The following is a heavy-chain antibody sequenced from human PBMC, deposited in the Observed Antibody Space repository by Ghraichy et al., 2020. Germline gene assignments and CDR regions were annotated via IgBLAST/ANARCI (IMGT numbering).Heavy chain of an antibody. CDR2: ISGDGGST. Sequence: LSLTCAASGFTFDDYAMHWVRQAPGKGLEWVSLISGDGGSTYYADSVKGRFTISRDNSKNSLYLQMNSLRTEDTALYYCAKAPRTQHGSFYFDYWGQGTLVTVSS. D-gene: IGHD6-13*01. CDR3: AKAPRTQHGSFYFDY. V-gene: IGHV3-43*02. CDR1: GFTFDDYA. J-gene: IGHJ4*02.